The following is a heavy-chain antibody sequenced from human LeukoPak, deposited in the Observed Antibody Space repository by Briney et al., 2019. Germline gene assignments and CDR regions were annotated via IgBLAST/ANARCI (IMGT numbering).Heavy chain of an antibody. V-gene: IGHV3-33*08. J-gene: IGHJ4*02. D-gene: IGHD1-26*01. CDR1: GFTFSSYA. Sequence: GGSLRLSCAASGFTFSSYAMHWVRQAPGKGLEWVAVIWYDGSNKYYADSVKGRFTISRDNSKNTLYLQMNSLRAEDTAVYYCASSLVGATLDYWGQGTLVTVSS. CDR2: IWYDGSNK. CDR3: ASSLVGATLDY.